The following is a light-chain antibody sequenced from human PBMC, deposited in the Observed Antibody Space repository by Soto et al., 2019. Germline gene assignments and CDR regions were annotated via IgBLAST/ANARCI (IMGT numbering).Light chain of an antibody. J-gene: IGKJ1*01. CDR1: QSVSTN. V-gene: IGKV3-15*01. CDR3: QQYNNWPRT. Sequence: EIVMTQSPATLSVSPGERATLFCRASQSVSTNLAWYQQKLGQAPRLLIYGASTRAAGIPARFSGSGSGTEFTLTISSLQSEDFAIYYCQQYNNWPRTFGLGTKVDIK. CDR2: GAS.